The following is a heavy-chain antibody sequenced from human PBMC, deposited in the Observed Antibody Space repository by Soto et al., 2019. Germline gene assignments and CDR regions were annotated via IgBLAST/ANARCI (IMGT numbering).Heavy chain of an antibody. CDR3: ARGSEHSGSHDFWSY. D-gene: IGHD3-3*01. J-gene: IGHJ4*02. CDR1: GGSFSGYY. CDR2: INHSGST. V-gene: IGHV4-34*01. Sequence: SETLSLTCAVYGGSFSGYYWSWIRQPPGKGLEWIGEINHSGSTNYNPSLKSRVTISVDTSKNQFSLKLSSVTAADTAVYYCARGSEHSGSHDFWSYWGQGTLVTVSS.